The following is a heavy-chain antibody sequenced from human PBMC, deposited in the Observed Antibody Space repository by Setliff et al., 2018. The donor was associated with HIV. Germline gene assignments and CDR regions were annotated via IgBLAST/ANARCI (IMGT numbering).Heavy chain of an antibody. CDR2: IYWDDDK. V-gene: IGHV2-5*02. D-gene: IGHD3-22*01. CDR3: AHRRVGNYDSSGNYHSYFDY. Sequence: SGPTLVNPTETLTLTCTFSGFSLTTIRVAVGWIRQPPGKAPEWLGFIYWDDDKRYSPSLKTRITITKDTSKNQVVLTMARMDPVDTATYYCAHRRVGNYDSSGNYHSYFDYWGQGTMVTVSS. J-gene: IGHJ4*02. CDR1: GFSLTTIRVA.